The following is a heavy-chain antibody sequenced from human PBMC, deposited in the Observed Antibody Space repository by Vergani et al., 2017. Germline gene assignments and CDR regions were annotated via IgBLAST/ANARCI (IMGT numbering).Heavy chain of an antibody. CDR3: ASGLWWLASY. Sequence: QVQLQQWGAGLLKPSETLSLTCAVYGGSFSGYYWSWIRQPPGKGLEWIGEINHSGSTNYNPSLKSRVTISVDTSKNQFSLKLSSVTAADTAVYYCASGLWWLASYWGQGTLVTVSS. V-gene: IGHV4-34*01. J-gene: IGHJ4*02. CDR1: GGSFSGYY. CDR2: INHSGST. D-gene: IGHD5-12*01.